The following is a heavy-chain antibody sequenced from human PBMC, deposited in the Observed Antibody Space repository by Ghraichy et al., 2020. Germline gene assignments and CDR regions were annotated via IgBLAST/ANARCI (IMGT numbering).Heavy chain of an antibody. V-gene: IGHV4-39*02. Sequence: SETLSLTCTVSGGSISSSSYYWDWIRQSPGKGLEWIGSIFYRGATYYNSSLKSRVTISVDTSKNQFSLKLNSVTAADTAVYFCARESLTEGLDPWGQGALVTVSS. CDR2: IFYRGAT. CDR3: ARESLTEGLDP. CDR1: GGSISSSSYY. J-gene: IGHJ5*02.